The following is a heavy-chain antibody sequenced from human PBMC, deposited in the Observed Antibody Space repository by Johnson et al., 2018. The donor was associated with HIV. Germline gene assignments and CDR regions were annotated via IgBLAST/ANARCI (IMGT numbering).Heavy chain of an antibody. Sequence: QVQLVESGGGLVQPGGSLRLSCAASGFTFNNYWMSWVRQAPGKGLEWVAVISYDGSNKYYADSVKGRFTISRDNSKNTLYLQMNSLRAEDTAVYYCAKDRGAARAFDAFDIWGQGTMVTVSS. CDR2: ISYDGSNK. CDR1: GFTFNNYW. CDR3: AKDRGAARAFDAFDI. J-gene: IGHJ3*02. V-gene: IGHV3-30*18. D-gene: IGHD6-6*01.